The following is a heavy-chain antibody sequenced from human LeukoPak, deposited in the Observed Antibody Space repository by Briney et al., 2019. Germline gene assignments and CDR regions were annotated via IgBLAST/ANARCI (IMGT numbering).Heavy chain of an antibody. D-gene: IGHD2-15*01. J-gene: IGHJ3*01. V-gene: IGHV3-7*03. CDR3: ARGGAYSRV. CDR1: GFTFSNYW. CDR2: IKQDGSEK. Sequence: GGSLRLSCAASGFTFSNYWMSWVRQAPGKGLEWVANIKQDGSEKYYVDSVKGRFTIFRDNAKNSLYLQMNSLRAEDTAVYYCARGGAYSRVWGQGTMVTVSS.